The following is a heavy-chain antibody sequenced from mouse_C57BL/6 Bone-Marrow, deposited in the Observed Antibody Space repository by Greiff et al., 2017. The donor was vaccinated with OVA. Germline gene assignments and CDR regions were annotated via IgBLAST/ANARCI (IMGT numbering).Heavy chain of an antibody. D-gene: IGHD1-1*01. CDR1: GYTFTSYW. V-gene: IGHV1-7*01. Sequence: VQGVESGAELAKPGASVKLSCKASGYTFTSYWMHWVKQRPGQGLEWIGYINPSSGYTKYNQKFKDKATLTADKSSSTAYMQLSSLTYEDSAVYYCAGAVITTPYYYAMDYWGQGTSVTVSS. CDR2: INPSSGYT. J-gene: IGHJ4*01. CDR3: AGAVITTPYYYAMDY.